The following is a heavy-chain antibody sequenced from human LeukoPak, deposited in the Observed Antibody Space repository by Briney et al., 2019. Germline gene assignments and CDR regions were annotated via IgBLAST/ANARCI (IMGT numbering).Heavy chain of an antibody. CDR2: IFHSGNT. CDR3: ARLYCSSTSCSEFDY. V-gene: IGHV4-30-2*01. J-gene: IGHJ4*02. CDR1: GGSISSVGYH. Sequence: SETLSLTCTVSGGSISSVGYHWSWIRQPPGKGLEWIGYIFHSGNTYYNPSLKSRVTISLDRSKNQFSLKLSSVTAADTAVYYCARLYCSSTSCSEFDYWGQGTLVTVSS. D-gene: IGHD2-2*01.